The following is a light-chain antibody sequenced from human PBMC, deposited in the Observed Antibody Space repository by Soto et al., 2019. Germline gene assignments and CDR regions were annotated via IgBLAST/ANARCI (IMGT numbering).Light chain of an antibody. CDR3: AVWDDTLKAVV. CDR2: HNN. CDR1: SSNVGSNT. V-gene: IGLV1-44*01. J-gene: IGLJ2*01. Sequence: QAVVTQPPSASGTPGQRVTISCSGSSSNVGSNTVDWYQLLPGTAPKLLIYHNNQRPSGVPDRLSGSKSGTSASLAISGLQSEDEADYYCAVWDDTLKAVVFDGGTKLTVL.